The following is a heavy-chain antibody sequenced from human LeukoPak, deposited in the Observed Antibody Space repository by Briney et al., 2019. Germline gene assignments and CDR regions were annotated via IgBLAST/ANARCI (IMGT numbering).Heavy chain of an antibody. D-gene: IGHD2-21*01. Sequence: ASVKVSCKASGYTFTSYGISWVRQAPGQGLEWMGWISAYNGNTNYAQKLQGRVTMTTDTSTSTAYMKLRSLRSDDTAVYYCARDSGDESYYGMDVWGQGTTVTVSS. CDR3: ARDSGDESYYGMDV. V-gene: IGHV1-18*01. J-gene: IGHJ6*02. CDR2: ISAYNGNT. CDR1: GYTFTSYG.